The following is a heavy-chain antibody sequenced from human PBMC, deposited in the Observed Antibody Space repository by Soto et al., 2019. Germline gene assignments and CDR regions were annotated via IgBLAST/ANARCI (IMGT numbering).Heavy chain of an antibody. J-gene: IGHJ4*02. CDR2: ISYDGSNN. V-gene: IGHV3-30*18. CDR3: AKDRDGEGYCSSTSCIVDY. D-gene: IGHD2-2*01. CDR1: GFTFSSYG. Sequence: GGSLRLSCAASGFTFSSYGMHWVRQAPGKGLEWVAGISYDGSNNYYADSVKGRFTISRDNSKNTLYLQMNSLRAEDTAVYYCAKDRDGEGYCSSTSCIVDYWGKGTLVTVSS.